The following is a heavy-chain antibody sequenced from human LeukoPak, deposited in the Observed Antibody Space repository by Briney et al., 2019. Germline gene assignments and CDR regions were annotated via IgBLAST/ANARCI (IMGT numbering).Heavy chain of an antibody. CDR2: IYYNGNT. J-gene: IGHJ4*02. Sequence: SETLSLTCAVYGGSFSGYYWSWIRQPPGKGLEWIGSIYYNGNTYYNPSLKSRVSISVDTSKNKFSLKLSSVTAADTAVYYCARHCSGGNCYSSLDSWGQGTLVTVSS. D-gene: IGHD2-15*01. CDR3: ARHCSGGNCYSSLDS. V-gene: IGHV4-34*01. CDR1: GGSFSGYY.